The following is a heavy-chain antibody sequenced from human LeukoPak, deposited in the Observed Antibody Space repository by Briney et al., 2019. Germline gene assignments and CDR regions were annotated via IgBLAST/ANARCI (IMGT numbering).Heavy chain of an antibody. CDR1: GFTFNSYD. V-gene: IGHV3-30*02. Sequence: GGSLRLSCAASGFTFNSYDMHWIRQAPGKGLEWVALIWYDGSNTYYADSVKGRFTISRDNSKNTLYLQMSSLKAEDTAVYYCVQRFGAWGQGTLVTVS. D-gene: IGHD3-10*01. J-gene: IGHJ5*02. CDR3: VQRFGA. CDR2: IWYDGSNT.